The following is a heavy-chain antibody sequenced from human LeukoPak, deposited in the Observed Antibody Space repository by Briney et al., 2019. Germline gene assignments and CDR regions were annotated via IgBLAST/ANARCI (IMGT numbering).Heavy chain of an antibody. CDR1: GYTFTSYD. Sequence: ASVKVSCKASGYTFTSYDINWVRQATGQGLEWMGWMNPNSGNTGYAQKFQGRVTITRNTSISTAYMELSSLRSDDTAVYYCARDVFSYYGSGSPKKDAFDIWGQGTMVTVSS. J-gene: IGHJ3*02. V-gene: IGHV1-8*03. CDR2: MNPNSGNT. D-gene: IGHD3-10*01. CDR3: ARDVFSYYGSGSPKKDAFDI.